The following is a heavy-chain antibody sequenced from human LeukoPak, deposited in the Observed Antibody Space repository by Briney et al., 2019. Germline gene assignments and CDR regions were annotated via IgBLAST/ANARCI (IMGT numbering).Heavy chain of an antibody. J-gene: IGHJ3*02. CDR2: ISSSSSYI. CDR1: GFTFSSYS. CDR3: ARDPDVRAFDI. Sequence: GGSLRLSCAASGFTFSSYSMNWVRQAPGKGLEWVSSISSSSSYIYYADSVKGRFTISRDNSKNTLYLQMNSLRAEDTAVYYCARDPDVRAFDIWSQGTMVTVSS. V-gene: IGHV3-21*01.